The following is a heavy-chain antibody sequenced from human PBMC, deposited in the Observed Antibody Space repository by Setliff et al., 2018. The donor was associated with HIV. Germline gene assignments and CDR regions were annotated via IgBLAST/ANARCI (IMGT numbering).Heavy chain of an antibody. CDR2: IKSKTDGGTT. V-gene: IGHV3-15*01. J-gene: IGHJ4*02. CDR3: ARAPGDILTAYFGGLDY. Sequence: GGSLRLSCAASGFTFSNAWMSWVRQAPGKGLEWVGRIKSKTDGGTTDYADSVRGRFTISRDNSKDTLYLQMSSLRADDTAIYYCARAPGDILTAYFGGLDYWGQGALVTVSS. D-gene: IGHD3-9*01. CDR1: GFTFSNAW.